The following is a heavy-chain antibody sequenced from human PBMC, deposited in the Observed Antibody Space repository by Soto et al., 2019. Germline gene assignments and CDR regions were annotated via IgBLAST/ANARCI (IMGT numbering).Heavy chain of an antibody. Sequence: QLQLQESGPGLVKPSETLSLTCTVSGGSISSSSYYWGWIRQPAGKGLEWIGHIYTSGSNKYIPSLKSRVTMSVDTSKNQFSLKLSSVTAADTAVYYCARGRGNYYYYGMDVWGQGTTVTVSS. J-gene: IGHJ6*02. CDR1: GGSISSSSYY. CDR3: ARGRGNYYYYGMDV. CDR2: IYTSGSN. D-gene: IGHD1-26*01. V-gene: IGHV4-61*05.